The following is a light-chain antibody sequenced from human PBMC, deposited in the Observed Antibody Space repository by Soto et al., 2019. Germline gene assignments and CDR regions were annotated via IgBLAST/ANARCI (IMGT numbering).Light chain of an antibody. V-gene: IGKV1-27*01. Sequence: EIQMSQSPSSLSASVGDRVTITCRARQGISYYLAWYQHKPGKVPKLLIYAASTLQSGVPSRFSGSGSGTDFTLTISSLQPLDVSSYYYQRYISAPSTPLAQGTRLEI. CDR2: AAS. J-gene: IGKJ5*01. CDR1: QGISYY. CDR3: QRYISAPSTP.